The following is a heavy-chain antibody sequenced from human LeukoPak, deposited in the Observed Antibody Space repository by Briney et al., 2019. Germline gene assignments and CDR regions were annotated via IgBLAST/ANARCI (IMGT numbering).Heavy chain of an antibody. CDR1: GFTFSSYG. CDR3: ARDPVTTVTNGAIDY. V-gene: IGHV3-33*01. Sequence: PGRSLRLSCAASGFTFSSYGMHWVRQAPGKGLGWVAVIWYDGINKYYADSVKGRFTISRDNSKNTLYLQMNSLRAEDTAVYYCARDPVTTVTNGAIDYWGQGTLVTVSS. J-gene: IGHJ4*02. D-gene: IGHD4-17*01. CDR2: IWYDGINK.